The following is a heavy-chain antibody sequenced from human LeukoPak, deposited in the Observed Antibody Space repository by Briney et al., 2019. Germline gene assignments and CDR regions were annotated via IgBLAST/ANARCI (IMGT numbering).Heavy chain of an antibody. D-gene: IGHD3-10*01. CDR1: GGSISSSNW. V-gene: IGHV4-4*02. Sequence: SGTLSLTCAVSGGSISSSNWWSWVRQPPGKGLECIGEIYHSGSTNYNPSLKSRVTISVDKSKNQFSLKLSSVTAADTAVYYCARSGSGSYPPPYYFDYWGQGTLVTVSS. CDR3: ARSGSGSYPPPYYFDY. CDR2: IYHSGST. J-gene: IGHJ4*02.